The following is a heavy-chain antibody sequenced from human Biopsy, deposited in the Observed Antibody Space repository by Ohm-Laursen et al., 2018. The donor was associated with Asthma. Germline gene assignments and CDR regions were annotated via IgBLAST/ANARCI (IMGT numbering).Heavy chain of an antibody. CDR1: GYSLTDLS. V-gene: IGHV1-24*01. Sequence: SSVKVSCKISGYSLTDLSMHWVRQAPGQGLEWMGGHAHAEGGTVNARRFQGRVTMTEDTSTDTAYMELSSLSSDDTAVYYCASDFPKDYVRYNFQFWGQGTLVTVSS. D-gene: IGHD4-17*01. CDR3: ASDFPKDYVRYNFQF. J-gene: IGHJ4*02. CDR2: HAHAEGGT.